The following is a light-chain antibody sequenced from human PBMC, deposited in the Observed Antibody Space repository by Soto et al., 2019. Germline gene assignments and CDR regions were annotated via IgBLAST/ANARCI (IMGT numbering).Light chain of an antibody. V-gene: IGKV3-20*01. Sequence: EIVLTQSPGTLSLSPGERATLACRASQSVRSNYLAWYQQKPGQAPRLLIYAASSRATGIPDRFSGSGSGTDFTLTISRLEPEDFAVYYCQQYGSSPFTFGQGTRLRL. CDR2: AAS. CDR3: QQYGSSPFT. CDR1: QSVRSNY. J-gene: IGKJ5*01.